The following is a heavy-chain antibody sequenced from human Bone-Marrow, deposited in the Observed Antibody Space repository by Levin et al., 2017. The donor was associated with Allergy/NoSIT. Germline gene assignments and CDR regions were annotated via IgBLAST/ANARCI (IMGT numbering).Heavy chain of an antibody. Sequence: GGSLRLSCAASGFTFSSYWMSWVRQAPGKGLEWVANIKQDGSEKYYVDSVKGRFTISRDYAKNSLYLQMNSLRAEDTAVYYCARRGPRYCTGGVFCYYYYYMDVWGKGTTVTVSS. J-gene: IGHJ6*03. D-gene: IGHD2-8*02. CDR1: GFTFSSYW. CDR3: ARRGPRYCTGGVFCYYYYYMDV. CDR2: IKQDGSEK. V-gene: IGHV3-7*01.